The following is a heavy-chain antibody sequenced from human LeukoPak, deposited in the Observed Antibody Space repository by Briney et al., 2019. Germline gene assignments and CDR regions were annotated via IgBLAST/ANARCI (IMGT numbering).Heavy chain of an antibody. Sequence: PSETLSLTCTVSGGPISSYYWSWIRQPAGKGLEWIGRIYTSGSTNYNPSLKSRVTMSVDTSKNQFSLKLSSVTAADTAVYYCARDGGAAAVGRAVGEFFDWWGGGPLVTVSS. CDR3: ARDGGAAAVGRAVGEFFDW. CDR2: IYTSGST. V-gene: IGHV4-4*07. D-gene: IGHD6-13*01. CDR1: GGPISSYY. J-gene: IGHJ4*02.